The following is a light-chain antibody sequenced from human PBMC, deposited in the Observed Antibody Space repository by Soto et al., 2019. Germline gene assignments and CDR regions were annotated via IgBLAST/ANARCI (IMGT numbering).Light chain of an antibody. CDR1: QSLRTNY. Sequence: DIVLTQSPGTLSLSPGERATLSCSASQSLRTNYLAWYQQKPGQATRLLIYGASNRATGIPDRFSGSGSGTDFILTISRLEPEDFAVYYCQQYGSSGTFGQGTKVDIK. J-gene: IGKJ1*01. CDR2: GAS. CDR3: QQYGSSGT. V-gene: IGKV3-20*01.